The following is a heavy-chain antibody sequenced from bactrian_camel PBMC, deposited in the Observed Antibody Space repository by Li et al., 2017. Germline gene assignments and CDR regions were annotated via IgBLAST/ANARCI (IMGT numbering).Heavy chain of an antibody. J-gene: IGHJ6*01. CDR3: GRGWGTTSTDFTRPT. V-gene: IGHV3S60*01. CDR1: GNTGGRC. CDR2: MYSGESRT. Sequence: HVQLVESGGGSVQAGGSLRLSCAASGNTGGRCMGWFRQAPGKEREGVAQMYSGESRTHYADSVKGRFTISRDNAQNTLYLRMSNLKTDDTATYYCGRGWGTTSTDFTRPTSGRGTQVTVS. D-gene: IGHD5*01.